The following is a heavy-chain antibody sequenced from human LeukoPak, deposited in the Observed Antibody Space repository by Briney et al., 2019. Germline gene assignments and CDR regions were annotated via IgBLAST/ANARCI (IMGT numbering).Heavy chain of an antibody. Sequence: SVKVSCKASGYTFTSYGISWVRQAPGQGLEWMGGIIPIFGTANYAQKFQGRVTITTDESTSTAYMELSSLRSEDTAVYYCARDPDFGDYFDYWGQGTLVTV. CDR2: IIPIFGTA. CDR1: GYTFTSYG. J-gene: IGHJ4*02. CDR3: ARDPDFGDYFDY. D-gene: IGHD4-17*01. V-gene: IGHV1-69*05.